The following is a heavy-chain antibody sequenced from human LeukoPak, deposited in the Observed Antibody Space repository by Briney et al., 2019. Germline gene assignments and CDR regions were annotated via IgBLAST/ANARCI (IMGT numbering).Heavy chain of an antibody. CDR2: IDPSGSYT. CDR1: GYSFTSYW. CDR3: ARQDRAVAGTLRNWFDP. J-gene: IGHJ5*02. Sequence: GESLRISCKGSGYSFTSYWISWVRQMPGKGLEWMGRIDPSGSYTNYSPSFQGHVTISADKSISTAYLQWSSLKASDTAMYYCARQDRAVAGTLRNWFDPWGQGTLVTVSS. V-gene: IGHV5-10-1*01. D-gene: IGHD6-19*01.